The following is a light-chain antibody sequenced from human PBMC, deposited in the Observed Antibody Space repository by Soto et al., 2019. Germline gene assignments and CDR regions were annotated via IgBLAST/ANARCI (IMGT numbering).Light chain of an antibody. J-gene: IGLJ2*01. Sequence: QSALTQPASVSGSPGQSITISCTGTSSDVGGYNFVSWYQQHPGKAPKLMIYDVSNRPSGVSNRFSGSKSGNTASLTISGLQAEDKADYYCCSYTSSSTLGVFGGGTKLTVL. V-gene: IGLV2-14*01. CDR2: DVS. CDR1: SSDVGGYNF. CDR3: CSYTSSSTLGV.